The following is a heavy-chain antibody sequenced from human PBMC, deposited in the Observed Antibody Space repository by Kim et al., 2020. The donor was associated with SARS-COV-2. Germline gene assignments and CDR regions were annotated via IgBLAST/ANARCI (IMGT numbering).Heavy chain of an antibody. Sequence: ASVKVSCKASGYTFTSYAMHWVRQAPGQRLEWMGWINAGNGNTKYSQKFQGRVTITRDTSASTAYMELSSLRSEDMAVYYCAREDYDILTGYYRGFDYWGQGTLVTVSS. J-gene: IGHJ4*02. V-gene: IGHV1-3*01. CDR1: GYTFTSYA. CDR2: INAGNGNT. D-gene: IGHD3-9*01. CDR3: AREDYDILTGYYRGFDY.